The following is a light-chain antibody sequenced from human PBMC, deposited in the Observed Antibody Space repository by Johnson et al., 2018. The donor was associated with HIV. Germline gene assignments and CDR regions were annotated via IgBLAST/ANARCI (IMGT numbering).Light chain of an antibody. Sequence: QSVLTQPPSVSAAPGQKVTISCSGSSSNIGNNYVSWYQQVPGTAPKLLIYDNNRRPSGIPDRFSGSKSGTSATLGITGLQTGDEADYYCGTWETGLSAYVFGTGTKVTVL. CDR3: GTWETGLSAYV. J-gene: IGLJ1*01. CDR2: DNN. V-gene: IGLV1-51*01. CDR1: SSNIGNNY.